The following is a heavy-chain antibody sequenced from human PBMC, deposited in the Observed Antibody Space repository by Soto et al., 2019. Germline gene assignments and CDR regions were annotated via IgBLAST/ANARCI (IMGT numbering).Heavy chain of an antibody. D-gene: IGHD3-16*01. CDR1: GFTFTDYT. Sequence: EVQLVESGGVVIHPGGSLRLSCAVSGFTFTDYTMYWVRQAPGKGLEWVSLITWDGSRTSYAASVMGRFTVSRDNSKNFLFLPMSRLGSEESAMYYCAKRIFPFALGGTALIDYRGQGTLVTVSS. CDR2: ITWDGSRT. J-gene: IGHJ4*02. V-gene: IGHV3-43*01. CDR3: AKRIFPFALGGTALIDY.